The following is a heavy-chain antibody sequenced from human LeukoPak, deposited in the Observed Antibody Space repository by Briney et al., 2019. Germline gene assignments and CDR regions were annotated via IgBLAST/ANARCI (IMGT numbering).Heavy chain of an antibody. J-gene: IGHJ4*02. CDR2: INHSGST. CDR1: GGSFSGYY. Sequence: SETLSLTCAVYGGSFSGYYWSWIRQPPGKGLEWIGEINHSGSTNYNPSLKSRVTISVDTSKDQFSLKLSSVTAADTAVYYCARGTVGDSSGYPRFDYRGQGTLVTVSS. V-gene: IGHV4-34*01. CDR3: ARGTVGDSSGYPRFDY. D-gene: IGHD3-22*01.